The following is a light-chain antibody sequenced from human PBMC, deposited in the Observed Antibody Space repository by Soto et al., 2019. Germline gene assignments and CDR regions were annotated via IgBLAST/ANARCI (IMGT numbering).Light chain of an antibody. CDR1: QSVRSSY. Sequence: EIVLTQSPGTLSLSPGERATLSCRASQSVRSSYLAWYQQKLGQAPRLLIYGVSNRATGIPDRFSGSGSGTAFTLTISRLESEDFAVYYCQHYCTSPRTFGQATKVEIK. CDR3: QHYCTSPRT. CDR2: GVS. V-gene: IGKV3-20*01. J-gene: IGKJ1*01.